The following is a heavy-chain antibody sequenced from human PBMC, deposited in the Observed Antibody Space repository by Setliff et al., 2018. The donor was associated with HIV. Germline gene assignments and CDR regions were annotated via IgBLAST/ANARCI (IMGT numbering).Heavy chain of an antibody. J-gene: IGHJ3*02. CDR1: GYAFTGYY. Sequence: ASVKVSCKASGYAFTGYYIHWVRQAPGQGLEWMGRINPNSGGTNYAQKFQGRVTMTRDTSTSTVYMELSSLRSEDTAVYYCARDRVRITIFGANDASDIWGQGTMVTVSS. D-gene: IGHD3-3*01. CDR2: INPNSGGT. V-gene: IGHV1-2*06. CDR3: ARDRVRITIFGANDASDI.